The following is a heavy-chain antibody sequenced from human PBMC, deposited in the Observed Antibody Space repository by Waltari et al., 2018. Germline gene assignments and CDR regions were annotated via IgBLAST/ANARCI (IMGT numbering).Heavy chain of an antibody. Sequence: EVHLVESGGGLVQPGGSLRLSCAASGFTLRGYEMNWVRQAPGKGREWISYISSTGDTIYYADSVKGRFTISRDNAKNTLYLQMKRLRADDTALYYCARGIAADGGGGYWGQGILVTVSS. V-gene: IGHV3-48*03. CDR2: ISSTGDTI. CDR1: GFTLRGYE. CDR3: ARGIAADGGGGY. J-gene: IGHJ4*02. D-gene: IGHD6-13*01.